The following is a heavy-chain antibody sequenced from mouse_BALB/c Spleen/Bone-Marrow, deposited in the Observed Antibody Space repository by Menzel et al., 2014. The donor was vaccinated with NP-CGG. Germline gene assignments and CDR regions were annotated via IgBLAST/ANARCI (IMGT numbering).Heavy chain of an antibody. Sequence: EVQVVESGGGLVKPGGSLKLSCAASGFAFSGNDVSWVRQIPEKRLEWVAYISSGGGRIYYPDTVKGRFTISRDNAKNTLYLQMNSLMSEDTAMDYCGNQRGFACAMDYWGQGTSVTGSS. J-gene: IGHJ4*01. CDR2: ISSGGGRI. CDR3: GNQRGFACAMDY. CDR1: GFAFSGND. V-gene: IGHV5-12-1*01.